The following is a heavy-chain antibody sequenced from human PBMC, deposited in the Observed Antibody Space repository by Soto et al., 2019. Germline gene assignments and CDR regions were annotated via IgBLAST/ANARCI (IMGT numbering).Heavy chain of an antibody. D-gene: IGHD3-22*01. V-gene: IGHV1-46*01. J-gene: IGHJ4*02. Sequence: QVQLVQSGAEVKKPGASVKVSCKASGYSLIRYYMHWVRQAPGQGLEWLGIINPISSYARYAQKFQGRVTMTSDTYTSTVYMELSSLRSEDTAVYYCARDPKNAYYYDSSGYYFFDFWGQGTLVTVSS. CDR3: ARDPKNAYYYDSSGYYFFDF. CDR2: INPISSYA. CDR1: GYSLIRYY.